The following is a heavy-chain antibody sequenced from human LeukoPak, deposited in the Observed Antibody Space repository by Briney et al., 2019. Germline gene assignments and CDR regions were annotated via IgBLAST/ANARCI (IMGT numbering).Heavy chain of an antibody. V-gene: IGHV4-4*09. CDR3: ARGYGWFDP. Sequence: SETLSLTCTVSGASPYWTWIRQPPGKGLEWIGYIYSTTGTTNSNPSLKSRVTMSLDTTKKHLSLKLSAVTAADTAVYYCARGYGWFDPWGQGILVIVSS. CDR1: GASPY. D-gene: IGHD3-10*01. CDR2: IYSTTGTT. J-gene: IGHJ5*02.